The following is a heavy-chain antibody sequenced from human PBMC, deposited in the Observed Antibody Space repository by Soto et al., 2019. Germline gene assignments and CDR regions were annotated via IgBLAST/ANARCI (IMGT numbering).Heavy chain of an antibody. CDR3: ARELLYGMDV. V-gene: IGHV1-2*04. J-gene: IGHJ6*02. Sequence: ASVKFSCTASAYTFTGYYMHSVRQAPGQGLEWMGWINPNSGGTNYAQEFQGWVTMTRDTSISTAYMELSRLRSDDTAVYYCARELLYGMDVWGQGTTVTVSS. CDR2: INPNSGGT. CDR1: AYTFTGYY.